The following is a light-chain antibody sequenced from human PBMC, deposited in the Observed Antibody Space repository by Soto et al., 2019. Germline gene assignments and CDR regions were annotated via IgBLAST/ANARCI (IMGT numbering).Light chain of an antibody. V-gene: IGLV2-23*01. CDR2: EGS. CDR3: CSYAGSTTYYV. Sequence: QSVLTQPASVSGSPGQSSTISCTGSSSDVGSYNLVSWYQHHPGKAPKLMIYEGSKRPSGVSNRFSGSKSGNTASLTIYGLQAEDDADYYCCSYAGSTTYYVFGTGTKLTVL. CDR1: SSDVGSYNL. J-gene: IGLJ1*01.